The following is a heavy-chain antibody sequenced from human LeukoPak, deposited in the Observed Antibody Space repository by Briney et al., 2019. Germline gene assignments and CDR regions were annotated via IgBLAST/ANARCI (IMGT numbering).Heavy chain of an antibody. V-gene: IGHV4-4*07. Sequence: SETLSLTCTVSGGSISSYYWTWIRQPAGKGPEWIGRIYSSGSTNYSPSLKSRVTMSVDTSKNQFFLKLSSVTAADTAMYYCARDLLQSSWPNCSDPWGQGTLVTVSS. CDR3: ARDLLQSSWPNCSDP. CDR1: GGSISSYY. J-gene: IGHJ5*02. D-gene: IGHD2-2*01. CDR2: IYSSGST.